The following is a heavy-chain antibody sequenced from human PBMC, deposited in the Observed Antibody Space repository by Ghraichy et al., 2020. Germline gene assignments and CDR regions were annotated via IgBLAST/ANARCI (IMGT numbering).Heavy chain of an antibody. J-gene: IGHJ3*02. Sequence: GGSLRLSCAASGFTFSTYHMNWVRQAPGTGPEWVSVISGSGGSTYYADSVNGRFTISRDNSKNTLYLQMNSLRAADTAVYYCAKSVEQQLARIAFDMWGRGTMVTVSS. CDR3: AKSVEQQLARIAFDM. V-gene: IGHV3-23*01. D-gene: IGHD6-13*01. CDR2: ISGSGGST. CDR1: GFTFSTYH.